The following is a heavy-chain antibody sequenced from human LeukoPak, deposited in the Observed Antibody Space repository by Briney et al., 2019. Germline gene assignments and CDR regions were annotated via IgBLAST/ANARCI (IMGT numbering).Heavy chain of an antibody. Sequence: GGSLRLSCAASGFTFSSYEMNWVRQAPGKGLEWVSYISSSGSTIYYADSVKGRFTISRDNAKNSLYLQMNSLRAEDTAVYYCARVGDSSPSQPFDYWGQGTLVTVSS. CDR3: ARVGDSSPSQPFDY. V-gene: IGHV3-48*03. J-gene: IGHJ4*02. D-gene: IGHD3-22*01. CDR2: ISSSGSTI. CDR1: GFTFSSYE.